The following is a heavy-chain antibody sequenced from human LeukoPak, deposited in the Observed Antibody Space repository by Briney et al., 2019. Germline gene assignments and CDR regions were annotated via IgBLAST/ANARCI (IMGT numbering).Heavy chain of an antibody. J-gene: IGHJ3*02. V-gene: IGHV1-8*01. Sequence: GASVKVSCKASGYTFTSYDINWVRQATGQGLEWMGWMNPNSGNTGYAQKFQGRVTMTRSTSINTAYMELRSLRSEDTAMYYCARDSHVNAFDIWGQGTMVTVSS. CDR2: MNPNSGNT. CDR1: GYTFTSYD. CDR3: ARDSHVNAFDI. D-gene: IGHD1-26*01.